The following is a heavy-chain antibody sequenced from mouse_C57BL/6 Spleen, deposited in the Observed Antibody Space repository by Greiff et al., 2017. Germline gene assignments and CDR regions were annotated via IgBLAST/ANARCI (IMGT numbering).Heavy chain of an antibody. D-gene: IGHD2-1*01. V-gene: IGHV1-55*01. J-gene: IGHJ2*01. CDR1: GYTFTSYW. CDR3: ARRGGYGNSFDY. Sequence: VQLQQPGAELVKPGASVKMSCKASGYTFTSYWITWVKQRPGQGLEWIGDIYPGSGSTNYNEKFKSKATLTVDTSSSPAYMQLSSLTSEDSAVYYCARRGGYGNSFDYWGQGTTLTVSS. CDR2: IYPGSGST.